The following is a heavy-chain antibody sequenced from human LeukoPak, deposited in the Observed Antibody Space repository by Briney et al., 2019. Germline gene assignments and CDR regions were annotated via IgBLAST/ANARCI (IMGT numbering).Heavy chain of an antibody. CDR3: ASHLGYDFWTRVNYYYYGMDV. Sequence: GRSLRLSCAASGFTFSSYAMSWVRQAPGKGLEWVSAISGSGGSTYYADSVKGRFTISRDNSKNTLYLQMNSLRAEDTAVYYCASHLGYDFWTRVNYYYYGMDVWGQGTTVTVSS. J-gene: IGHJ6*02. CDR2: ISGSGGST. V-gene: IGHV3-23*01. D-gene: IGHD3-3*01. CDR1: GFTFSSYA.